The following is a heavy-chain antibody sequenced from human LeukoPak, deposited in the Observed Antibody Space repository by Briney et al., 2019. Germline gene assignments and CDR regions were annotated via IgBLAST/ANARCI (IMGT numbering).Heavy chain of an antibody. CDR2: INSDSGGA. Sequence: ASVKVSCKASGYTFTGYYIDWVRQAPGQGLEWMGWINSDSGGANYAQKFQGRVTMTRDTSTSTDYMELSSLRSDDTAFYYCARDTITVTTPYFDYWGQGTLVTVPS. CDR3: ARDTITVTTPYFDY. D-gene: IGHD4-17*01. CDR1: GYTFTGYY. J-gene: IGHJ4*02. V-gene: IGHV1-2*02.